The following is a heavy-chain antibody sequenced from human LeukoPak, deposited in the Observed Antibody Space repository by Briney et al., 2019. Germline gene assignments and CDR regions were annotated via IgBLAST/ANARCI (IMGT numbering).Heavy chain of an antibody. CDR2: IYPGDSDT. J-gene: IGHJ3*02. V-gene: IGHV5-51*01. Sequence: GESLKISCNGSEYIFTSYWIVWVRQMPGKGLEWMGIIYPGDSDTRYSPSFQGQVTISADKSISTAYLQWSSLKAADTAMYYCARVRGAVAVTPGAFDIWGQGTMVTVSS. D-gene: IGHD6-19*01. CDR3: ARVRGAVAVTPGAFDI. CDR1: EYIFTSYW.